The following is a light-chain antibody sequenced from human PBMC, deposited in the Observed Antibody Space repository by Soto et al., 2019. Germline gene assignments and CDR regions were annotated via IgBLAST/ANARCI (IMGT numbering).Light chain of an antibody. CDR2: DAS. CDR3: QQYDNLPII. V-gene: IGKV1-33*01. Sequence: IQMTQSPSSLSPSVGDRVTITRQASQDIREYLNWYQQKPGKAPKLLIYDASTLETGVPSRFGGSGSGTDSTLTISSLQPEDFATYYCQQYDNLPIIFGQGTRLEIK. CDR1: QDIREY. J-gene: IGKJ5*01.